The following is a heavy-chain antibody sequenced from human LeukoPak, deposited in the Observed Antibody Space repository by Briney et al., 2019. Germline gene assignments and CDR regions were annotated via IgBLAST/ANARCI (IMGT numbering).Heavy chain of an antibody. Sequence: SETLSLTCTVSGGSITSYYWSWIRQPPGKGLEWIGYIYYSGSTNYNPSLKSRVTISVDTSKTQFSLKLSSVTAADTAVYYCARQAEGDYRTSHAFDIWGQGTMVTVSS. D-gene: IGHD4-17*01. CDR3: ARQAEGDYRTSHAFDI. J-gene: IGHJ3*02. V-gene: IGHV4-59*08. CDR2: IYYSGST. CDR1: GGSITSYY.